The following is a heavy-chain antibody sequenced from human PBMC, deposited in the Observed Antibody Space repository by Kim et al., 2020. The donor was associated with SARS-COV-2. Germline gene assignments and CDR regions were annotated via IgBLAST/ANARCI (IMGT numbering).Heavy chain of an antibody. D-gene: IGHD2-15*01. CDR3: ARGRADLVATCRDV. J-gene: IGHJ6*02. V-gene: IGHV3-30*01. Sequence: AEAVKGRFTISRDNSKNTLYLQMNSRGAEDTAGYYWARGRADLVATCRDVWGQGTTVTVSS.